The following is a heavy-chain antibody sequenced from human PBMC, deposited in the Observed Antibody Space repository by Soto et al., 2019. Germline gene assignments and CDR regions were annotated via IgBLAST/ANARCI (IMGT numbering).Heavy chain of an antibody. Sequence: PSETLSLTCTVSGGSISTYYWSWGRQPPGKGLEWIGYGYYSGSTNYNPSLKSRVTISVDTSKNQFSLKLTSVTAADTAMYYCARGGRSAYYYYMGVWGKGTTVTVSS. J-gene: IGHJ6*03. CDR3: ARGGRSAYYYYMGV. V-gene: IGHV4-59*01. CDR1: GGSISTYY. CDR2: GYYSGST.